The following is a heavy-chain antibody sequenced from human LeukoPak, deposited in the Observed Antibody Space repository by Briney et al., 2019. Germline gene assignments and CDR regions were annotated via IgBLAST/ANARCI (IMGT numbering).Heavy chain of an antibody. V-gene: IGHV1-8*03. Sequence: ASVKVSCTASGYTFTSYDINWVRRATGQGLEWMGRMNPNSGNTGYAQTFPGRVTITRNTSMSTAYMELSSLRSEDTAVYYCARGPPRPYYDFWSGYYFNYWGQGTLVTVSS. D-gene: IGHD3-3*01. CDR1: GYTFTSYD. J-gene: IGHJ4*02. CDR3: ARGPPRPYYDFWSGYYFNY. CDR2: MNPNSGNT.